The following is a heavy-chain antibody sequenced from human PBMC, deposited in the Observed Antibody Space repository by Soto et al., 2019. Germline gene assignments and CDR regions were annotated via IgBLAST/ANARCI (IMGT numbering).Heavy chain of an antibody. V-gene: IGHV3-23*04. D-gene: IGHD6-19*01. CDR3: AKDTAVSGTFVVTFDS. CDR2: ISGSGGSA. J-gene: IGHJ4*02. Sequence: EVQLVESGGGLVQPGGSLRLSCAASGFTFRSYATSWVRQAPGKGLEWVSSISGSGGSAFYVDSVKGRFTISRDNSKNTLQLQMNSLRADDTAIYYCAKDTAVSGTFVVTFDSWGQGSLVTVSS. CDR1: GFTFRSYA.